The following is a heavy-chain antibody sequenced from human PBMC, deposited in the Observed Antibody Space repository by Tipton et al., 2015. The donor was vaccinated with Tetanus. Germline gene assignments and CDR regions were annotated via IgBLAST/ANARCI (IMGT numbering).Heavy chain of an antibody. CDR3: ARANFDFPKKGPFDY. D-gene: IGHD2/OR15-2a*01. J-gene: IGHJ4*02. Sequence: TLSLTCNVSGGSINTGDYYWSWIRQSPGKGLEWIGHVYYSGRTYYNPPLKSRVTISADMSKNQFSLKLTSVTAADTAVYFCARANFDFPKKGPFDYWGQGTLVTVSS. CDR2: VYYSGRT. CDR1: GGSINTGDYY. V-gene: IGHV4-30-4*01.